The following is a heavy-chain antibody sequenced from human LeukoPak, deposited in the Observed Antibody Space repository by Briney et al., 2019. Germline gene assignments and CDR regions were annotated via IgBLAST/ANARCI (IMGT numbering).Heavy chain of an antibody. V-gene: IGHV3-11*06. CDR2: IISSSSYI. Sequence: PAGSLRLSCAASGFTFSDYYMSWIPQAPGKGLEWVSSIISSSSYIYYADSVKGRFTISRDNAKNSLYLQMNSLRAEDTAVYYCARDLEQQLGFDYWGQGTLVTVSS. J-gene: IGHJ4*02. D-gene: IGHD6-13*01. CDR1: GFTFSDYY. CDR3: ARDLEQQLGFDY.